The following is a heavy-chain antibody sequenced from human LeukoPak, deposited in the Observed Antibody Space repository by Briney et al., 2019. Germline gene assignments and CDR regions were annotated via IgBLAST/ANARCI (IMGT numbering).Heavy chain of an antibody. V-gene: IGHV4-34*01. J-gene: IGHJ4*02. D-gene: IGHD6-13*01. Sequence: SETLSLTCAAYGGSFSSYYWSWIRQPPGKGLEWIGEISDSGSTNYNPSLKSRVTISVDTSKKQFSLKLSSVTAADTAVYYCARGIAAAGRGYFDYWGQGTLVTVSS. CDR3: ARGIAAAGRGYFDY. CDR2: ISDSGST. CDR1: GGSFSSYY.